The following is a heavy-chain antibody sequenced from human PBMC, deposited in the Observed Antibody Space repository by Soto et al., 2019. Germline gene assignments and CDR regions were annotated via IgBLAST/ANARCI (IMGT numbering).Heavy chain of an antibody. Sequence: ASVKVSCKVSGYTPTELSMHWVRQAPGKGLEWMGGFDPEDGETIYAQKFQGRVTMTEDTSTDTAYMELSSLRSEDTAVYYCASRINYYDSSGYYYTKAGYNWFDPWGQGTLVTVSS. CDR1: GYTPTELS. V-gene: IGHV1-24*01. CDR3: ASRINYYDSSGYYYTKAGYNWFDP. J-gene: IGHJ5*02. D-gene: IGHD3-22*01. CDR2: FDPEDGET.